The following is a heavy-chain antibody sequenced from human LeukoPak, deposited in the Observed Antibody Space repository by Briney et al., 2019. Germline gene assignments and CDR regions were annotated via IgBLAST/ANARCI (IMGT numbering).Heavy chain of an antibody. D-gene: IGHD1/OR15-1a*01. CDR2: ISEGGDHI. V-gene: IGHV3-48*03. J-gene: IGHJ4*02. CDR3: ARDSGSGTSGNEFYY. CDR1: GFTFSSHE. Sequence: PGGSLRLSCAASGFTFSSHEMNWVRQAPGKGLEWVSYISEGGDHIYYADFVKGRFTVSRDNAKNFLFLQMSGLRVEDTAVYYCARDSGSGTSGNEFYYWGQVTLVSVSS.